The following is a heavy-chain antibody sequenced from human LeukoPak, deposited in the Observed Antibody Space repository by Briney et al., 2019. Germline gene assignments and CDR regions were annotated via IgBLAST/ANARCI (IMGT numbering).Heavy chain of an antibody. D-gene: IGHD6-19*01. CDR2: ISNTSSYI. J-gene: IGHJ4*02. Sequence: PGGSLRLSCAASGFIYSSYSMNWVRQAPGKGLEGVSSISNTSSYIYYADSVKGRFTISRENAKNSLYLQMNSLRAEDTAVYYCARVIAVAGTIGFDYWGQGTLVTVSS. CDR1: GFIYSSYS. V-gene: IGHV3-21*01. CDR3: ARVIAVAGTIGFDY.